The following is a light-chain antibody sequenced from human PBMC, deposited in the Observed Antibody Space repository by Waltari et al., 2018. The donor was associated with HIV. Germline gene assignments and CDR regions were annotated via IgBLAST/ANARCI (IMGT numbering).Light chain of an antibody. CDR2: SAS. V-gene: IGKV1-12*01. CDR1: QSIGDL. J-gene: IGKJ4*01. CDR3: QQASSFPHT. Sequence: DIQMTQSPSYVSASIGQTVTISCRANQSIGDLLAWYQQRPGEAPRLLVYSASRRENRVPSKFFAFGSETDCTLSITGLQSEDFATDYCQQASSFPHTFGGGTKV.